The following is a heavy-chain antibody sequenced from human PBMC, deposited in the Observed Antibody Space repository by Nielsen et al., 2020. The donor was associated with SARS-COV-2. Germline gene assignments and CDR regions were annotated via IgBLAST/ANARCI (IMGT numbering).Heavy chain of an antibody. Sequence: SETLSLTCTVSGDSMNTYYWSWIRQPPGKRLEWIGYIYYSGSTNYNPSLWSRVTISVDTSKNQFSLRLSSVTAADTAVYFCARLECSPSSGWYLDYWGQGTLVTVSS. CDR2: IYYSGST. CDR1: GDSMNTYY. J-gene: IGHJ4*02. V-gene: IGHV4-59*08. D-gene: IGHD6-19*01. CDR3: ARLECSPSSGWYLDY.